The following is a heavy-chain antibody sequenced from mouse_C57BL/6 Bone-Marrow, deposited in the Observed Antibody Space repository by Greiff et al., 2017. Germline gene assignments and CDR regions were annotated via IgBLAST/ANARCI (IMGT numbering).Heavy chain of an antibody. CDR3: TGGNRGFAY. V-gene: IGHV6-3*01. J-gene: IGHJ3*01. CDR1: GFTFSNYW. CDR2: IRLKSDNYAT. D-gene: IGHD2-1*01. Sequence: EVKLVESGGGLVQPGGSMKLSCVASGFTFSNYWMNWVRQSPEKGLEWVAQIRLKSDNYATHYAESVKGRFTISRDDSKSSVYLQMNNLRAEDTGIYYCTGGNRGFAYWGQGTLVTVSA.